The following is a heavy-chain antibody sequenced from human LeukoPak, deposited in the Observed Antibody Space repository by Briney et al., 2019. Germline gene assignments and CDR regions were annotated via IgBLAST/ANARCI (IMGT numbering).Heavy chain of an antibody. CDR1: GYSISSGYY. J-gene: IGHJ1*01. V-gene: IGHV4-38-2*02. CDR3: ARVAAGIGFFQH. CDR2: IHHSGST. D-gene: IGHD6-13*01. Sequence: PSETLSLTCIVSGYSISSGYYWGWIRQPPGKGLEWIGNIHHSGSTYYNPSLTSRVTISVDTSKNQLSLKLSAVTAADTAVYYCARVAAGIGFFQHWGQGTLVTVSS.